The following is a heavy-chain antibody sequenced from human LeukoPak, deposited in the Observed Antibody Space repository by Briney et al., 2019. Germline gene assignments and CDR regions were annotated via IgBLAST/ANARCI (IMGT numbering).Heavy chain of an antibody. CDR3: AGPSSSGYYYRY. Sequence: PGGSLRLSCAASGFTFSSYAMSWVRQAPGKGLEWVSAISGSGGSTYYADSVKGRFTISRDNSKNTLYLQMNSLRAEDTAVYYCAGPSSSGYYYRYWGQGTLVTVSS. CDR2: ISGSGGST. J-gene: IGHJ4*02. D-gene: IGHD3-22*01. CDR1: GFTFSSYA. V-gene: IGHV3-23*01.